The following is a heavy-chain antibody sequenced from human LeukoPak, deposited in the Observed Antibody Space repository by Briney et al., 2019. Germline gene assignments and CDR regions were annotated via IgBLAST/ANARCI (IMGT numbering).Heavy chain of an antibody. V-gene: IGHV3-21*01. CDR1: GFTFSIYY. CDR2: ISTSGAYI. CDR3: ARYPLSYSDYYMDV. J-gene: IGHJ6*03. Sequence: GESLRLSCAASGFTFSIYYMTWVRQAPGKGLEWVSSISTSGAYIYYADSVKGRFTISRDNAKNSLYLQMNSLRAEDSAVYYCARYPLSYSDYYMDVWGTGTTVTVSS. D-gene: IGHD2-15*01.